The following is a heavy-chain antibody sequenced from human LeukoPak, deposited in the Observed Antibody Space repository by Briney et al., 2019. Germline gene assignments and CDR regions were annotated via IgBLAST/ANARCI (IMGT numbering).Heavy chain of an antibody. Sequence: PSETLSLTCTVSGGSISSYYWSWIRQPPGKGLEWIGYIYTSGSTNYNPSLKSRVTISVDTSKNQFSLKLSSVTAADTAVYYCARLVGSIPYYMDVRGKGTTVTVSS. V-gene: IGHV4-4*09. J-gene: IGHJ6*03. D-gene: IGHD2-21*01. CDR2: IYTSGST. CDR3: ARLVGSIPYYMDV. CDR1: GGSISSYY.